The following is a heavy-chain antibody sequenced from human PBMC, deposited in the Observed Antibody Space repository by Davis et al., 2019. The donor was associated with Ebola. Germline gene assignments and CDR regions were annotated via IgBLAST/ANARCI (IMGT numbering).Heavy chain of an antibody. Sequence: AASVKVSCKASGYTFTSYGITWVRQAPGQGPEWMGRFSTSIGSTDYAQKLQGRVTMTTDTYTSTAYMELRSLRSDDTAVYYCARAQFPTTSDHWGQGTLVTVSS. J-gene: IGHJ4*02. CDR1: GYTFTSYG. V-gene: IGHV1-18*04. CDR2: FSTSIGST. D-gene: IGHD1-1*01. CDR3: ARAQFPTTSDH.